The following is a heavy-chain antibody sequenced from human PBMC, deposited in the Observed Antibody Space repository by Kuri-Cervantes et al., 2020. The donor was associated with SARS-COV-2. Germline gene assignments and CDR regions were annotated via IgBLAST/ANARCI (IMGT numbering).Heavy chain of an antibody. J-gene: IGHJ3*02. CDR1: GYTFTGYY. D-gene: IGHD3-16*02. CDR2: INPNSGGT. Sequence: ASVKVSCKASGYTFTGYYMHWVRQAPGQGLEWMGWINPNSGGTNYAQKFQGWVIMTRDTSISTAYRELSRLRCDDTAVYYCARGPSWGYFWGTYRGGWDTFDIWGQGTMVTVSS. CDR3: ARGPSWGYFWGTYRGGWDTFDI. V-gene: IGHV1-2*04.